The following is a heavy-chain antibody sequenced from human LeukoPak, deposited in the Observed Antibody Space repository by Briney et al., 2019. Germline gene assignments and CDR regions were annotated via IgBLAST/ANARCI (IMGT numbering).Heavy chain of an antibody. Sequence: SETLSLTCTVSGGSISSYYWSWIRQPPGKGLEWIGYIYYSGSTNYNPSLKSRVTISVDTSKNQFSLKLSSVTAADTAVYYCATVNYGSGSYQLDWGQGTLVTVSS. CDR3: ATVNYGSGSYQLD. CDR1: GGSISSYY. J-gene: IGHJ4*02. V-gene: IGHV4-59*01. CDR2: IYYSGST. D-gene: IGHD3-10*01.